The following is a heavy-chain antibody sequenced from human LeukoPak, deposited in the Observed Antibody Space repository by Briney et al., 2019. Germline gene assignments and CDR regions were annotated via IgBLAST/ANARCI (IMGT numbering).Heavy chain of an antibody. CDR3: ARDGGTTVNAFDI. J-gene: IGHJ3*02. Sequence: GGSLRLSCAASGFTFSSYSMNWVRQAPGKGLEWVSSISGSSSYIYYADSVKGRFTISRDNAKNSLYLQMNSLRAEDTAVYYCARDGGTTVNAFDIWGQGTMVTVSS. CDR2: ISGSSSYI. CDR1: GFTFSSYS. D-gene: IGHD4-17*01. V-gene: IGHV3-21*01.